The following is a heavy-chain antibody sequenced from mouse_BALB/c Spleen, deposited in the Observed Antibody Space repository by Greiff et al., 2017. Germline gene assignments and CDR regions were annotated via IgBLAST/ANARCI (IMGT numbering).Heavy chain of an antibody. CDR2: ISCCNGAT. D-gene: IGHD1-2*01. V-gene: IGHV1S34*01. Sequence: LVKTGASVKISCKASGYSFTGYYMHWVKQSPGKSLEWIGYISCCNGATSYNQKFKGKATFTVDTSSSTAYMQFNSLTSEDSAVYYCARPTSAPLYWYFDDWGAGTTVTVSS. J-gene: IGHJ1*01. CDR3: ARPTSAPLYWYFDD. CDR1: GYSFTGYY.